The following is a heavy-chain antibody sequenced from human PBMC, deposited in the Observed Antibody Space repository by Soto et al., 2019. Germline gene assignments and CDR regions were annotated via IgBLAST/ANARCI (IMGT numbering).Heavy chain of an antibody. D-gene: IGHD1-26*01. CDR3: ATGMLNAVIVGDTPDVYYYGMDV. J-gene: IGHJ6*02. Sequence: QVQLVQSGAEVKKPGASVKVSCKVSGYTLTELSMHWVRQAPGKGLEWMGGFDPEDGETIYAQKFQGRVTMTEDTSTDTAYMELSSLRSEDTAVYYCATGMLNAVIVGDTPDVYYYGMDVWGQGTTVTVS. V-gene: IGHV1-24*01. CDR2: FDPEDGET. CDR1: GYTLTELS.